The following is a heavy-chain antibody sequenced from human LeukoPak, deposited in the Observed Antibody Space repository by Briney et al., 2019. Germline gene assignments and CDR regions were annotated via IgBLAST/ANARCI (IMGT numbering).Heavy chain of an antibody. CDR3: ARTGEMATNPPAYFDY. CDR1: GGSISSYY. CDR2: IYISGST. D-gene: IGHD5-24*01. Sequence: TSETLSLTCTVSGGSISSYYWSWIRQPAGKGLERIGRIYISGSTNYNPSLKSRVTMSVDTSKNQFSLKLSSVTAADTAVYYCARTGEMATNPPAYFDYWGQGTLVTVSS. J-gene: IGHJ4*02. V-gene: IGHV4-4*07.